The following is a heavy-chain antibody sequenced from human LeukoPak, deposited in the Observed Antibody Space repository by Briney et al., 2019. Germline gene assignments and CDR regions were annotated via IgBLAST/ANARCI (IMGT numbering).Heavy chain of an antibody. J-gene: IGHJ6*03. CDR3: ARGGFWSGYNYYYYYMDV. V-gene: IGHV4-59*11. CDR2: IYYSGST. CDR1: GGSISSHY. Sequence: SETLSLTCTVSGGSISSHYWSWIRQPPGKGLEWSGYIYYSGSTNYNPSLKSRVTISVDTSKNQFSLKPSSVTAADTAVYYCARGGFWSGYNYYYYYMDVWGKGTTVTVSS. D-gene: IGHD3-3*01.